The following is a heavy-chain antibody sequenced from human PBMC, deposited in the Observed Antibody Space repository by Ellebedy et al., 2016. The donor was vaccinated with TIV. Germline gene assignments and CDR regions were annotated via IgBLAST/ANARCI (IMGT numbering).Heavy chain of an antibody. CDR1: GYTFTSYG. V-gene: IGHV1-18*04. CDR3: ARDSLSKEQQLAFPYNWFDP. J-gene: IGHJ5*02. D-gene: IGHD6-13*01. Sequence: ASVKVSCKASGYTFTSYGISWVRQAPGQGLEWMGWISAYNGNTNYAQKLQGRVTMTTDTSTSTAYMELSSLRSEDTAVYYCARDSLSKEQQLAFPYNWFDPWGQGTLVTVSS. CDR2: ISAYNGNT.